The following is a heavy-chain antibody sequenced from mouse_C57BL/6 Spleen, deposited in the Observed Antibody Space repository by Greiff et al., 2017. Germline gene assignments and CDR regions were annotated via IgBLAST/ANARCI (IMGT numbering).Heavy chain of an antibody. CDR1: GFTFSSYA. CDR2: ISAGGGYT. V-gene: IGHV5-4*01. Sequence: EVQLVEPGGGLVKPGGSLKLSCAASGFTFSSYAMSWVRQTPEKGLEWVGTISAGGGYTNYPDNVKGRFTMSIDNAKNTLYLQMSHLKSEDTAMYYCARDDGYYGGLFAYWGQGTLVTVSA. CDR3: ARDDGYYGGLFAY. J-gene: IGHJ3*01. D-gene: IGHD2-3*01.